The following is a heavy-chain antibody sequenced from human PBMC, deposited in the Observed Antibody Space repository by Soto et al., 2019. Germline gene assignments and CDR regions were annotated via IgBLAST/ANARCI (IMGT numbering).Heavy chain of an antibody. D-gene: IGHD6-19*01. CDR2: IYSGGST. CDR1: GFTVSSNY. J-gene: IGHJ3*02. V-gene: IGHV3-66*01. CDR3: ASFRIAVAGYAFDI. Sequence: GGSLRLSCAASGFTVSSNYMSWVRQAPGKGLEWVSVIYSGGSTYYADSVKGRFTISRDNSKNTLYLQMNSLRAEDTAVYYCASFRIAVAGYAFDIWGQGTMVTVSS.